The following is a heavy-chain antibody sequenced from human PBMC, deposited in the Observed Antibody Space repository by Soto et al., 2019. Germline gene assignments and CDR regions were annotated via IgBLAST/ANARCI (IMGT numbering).Heavy chain of an antibody. D-gene: IGHD3-16*01. Sequence: ASVKVSCKASGYPFTTYAIHWVRQAPGQRLEWMGWISTDNGNAKYSQKFQGRVTITTDTSTSTAYMELSSLRSEDTAVYYCACGGSRGNYYYYGMDVWGQGTTVTVSS. CDR2: ISTDNGNA. CDR1: GYPFTTYA. V-gene: IGHV1-3*04. J-gene: IGHJ6*02. CDR3: ACGGSRGNYYYYGMDV.